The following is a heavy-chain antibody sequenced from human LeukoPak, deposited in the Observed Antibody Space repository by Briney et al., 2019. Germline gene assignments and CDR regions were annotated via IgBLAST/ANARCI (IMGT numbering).Heavy chain of an antibody. Sequence: PGGSLRLSCAASGFTFDDYGMSWVRQAPGKGLEWVSGINWNGGSTGYADSVKGRFTISRDNAKNSLYLQMNSLRAEDTALYYCARDHSSSSEDVKFDYWGQGTLVTVSS. J-gene: IGHJ4*02. CDR1: GFTFDDYG. V-gene: IGHV3-20*04. D-gene: IGHD6-6*01. CDR3: ARDHSSSSEDVKFDY. CDR2: INWNGGST.